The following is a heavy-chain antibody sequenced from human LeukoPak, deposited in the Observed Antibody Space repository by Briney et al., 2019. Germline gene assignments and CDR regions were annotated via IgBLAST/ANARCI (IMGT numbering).Heavy chain of an antibody. CDR3: ARGRYCSTTRCYDGRELDY. V-gene: IGHV3-30*03. CDR2: IAYDGSES. Sequence: GGSLRLSCSASGITFSSYDMHWVRQAPGKGLEWVAVIAYDGSESYYADSVKGRFTISRDNSKNTLYLPMDSLRAEDTAVYYCARGRYCSTTRCYDGRELDYWGQGTLVTVSS. J-gene: IGHJ4*02. D-gene: IGHD2-2*01. CDR1: GITFSSYD.